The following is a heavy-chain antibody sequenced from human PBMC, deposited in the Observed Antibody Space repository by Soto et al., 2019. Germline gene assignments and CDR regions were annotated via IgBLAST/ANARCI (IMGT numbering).Heavy chain of an antibody. V-gene: IGHV3-33*01. CDR2: IWYDGSNK. Sequence: QVQLVESGGGVVQPGRSLRLSCAASGFTFSSYGMHWVRQAPGKGLEWVAVIWYDGSNKYYADSVKGRFTISRDNSKNTLYLQMNSLRAEDTAGYYCARDSAAAGIPDYWGQGTLVTVSS. CDR3: ARDSAAAGIPDY. J-gene: IGHJ4*02. CDR1: GFTFSSYG. D-gene: IGHD6-13*01.